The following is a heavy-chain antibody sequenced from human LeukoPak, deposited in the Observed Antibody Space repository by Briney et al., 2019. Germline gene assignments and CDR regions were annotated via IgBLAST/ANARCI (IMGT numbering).Heavy chain of an antibody. D-gene: IGHD6-19*01. CDR1: GFTFDDYG. CDR3: ARPTTSGWSLCFDY. V-gene: IGHV3-9*01. CDR2: ISWNSDSR. Sequence: GRSLRLSCAASGFTFDDYGMHWVRQAPGKGLEWVSGISWNSDSRGYADSVKGRFTISRDNGKNTLYLQMNSLRAEDTAVYYCARPTTSGWSLCFDYWGQGTLVTVSS. J-gene: IGHJ4*02.